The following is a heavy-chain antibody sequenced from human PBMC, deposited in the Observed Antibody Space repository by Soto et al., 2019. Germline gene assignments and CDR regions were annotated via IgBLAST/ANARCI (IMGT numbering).Heavy chain of an antibody. CDR3: AGAGALLDY. D-gene: IGHD3-10*01. J-gene: IGHJ4*02. CDR2: ISAYNGNT. Sequence: VKGSCKAACDTFTSFGIRCVRQAAGEEREGMGWISAYNGNTNYAQNLQGRVTMTTDTSTSTPYMEMRSLRSDDTAVYYCAGAGALLDYWGQGTLVTVSS. V-gene: IGHV1-18*01. CDR1: CDTFTSFG.